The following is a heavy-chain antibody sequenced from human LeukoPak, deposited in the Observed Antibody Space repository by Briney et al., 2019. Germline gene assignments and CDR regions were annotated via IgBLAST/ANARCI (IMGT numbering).Heavy chain of an antibody. V-gene: IGHV4-34*01. CDR3: ARDLDYGDYHYRF. CDR1: GGSLTGYY. D-gene: IGHD4-17*01. CDR2: INHGGST. J-gene: IGHJ4*02. Sequence: SETLSLTCAIYGGSLTGYYWTWIRQPPGKGLKWIGEINHGGSTNYNPSLKSRVTISVDTSKNRFSLNLSSVTATDTAVYHCARDLDYGDYHYRFWGQGTLVTVSS.